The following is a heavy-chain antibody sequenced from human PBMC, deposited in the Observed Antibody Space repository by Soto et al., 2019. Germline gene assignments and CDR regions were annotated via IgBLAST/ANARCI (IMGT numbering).Heavy chain of an antibody. D-gene: IGHD2-15*01. J-gene: IGHJ4*02. Sequence: SETLSLTCSVSGGSITTTKYFWSWVRQTPGKGLEWIANIFYTGSPYNSPSLRSRATISVDTSKNQFSLKLSSVTAADTAMYYCASLQVPGSFDYWGQGILVTVSS. CDR2: IFYTGSP. CDR1: GGSITTTKYF. CDR3: ASLQVPGSFDY. V-gene: IGHV4-39*01.